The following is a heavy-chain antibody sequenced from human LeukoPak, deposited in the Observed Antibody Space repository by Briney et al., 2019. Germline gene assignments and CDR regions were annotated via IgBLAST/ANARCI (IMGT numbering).Heavy chain of an antibody. D-gene: IGHD1-14*01. Sequence: SETLSLTCTVSGGSISSYYWSWIRQPAGKGLEWIGYIYYSGSTNYNPSLKSRVTISVDTSKNQFSLKLSSVTAADTAVYYCARLTAAGCFDYWGQGTLVTVSS. V-gene: IGHV4-59*08. CDR3: ARLTAAGCFDY. J-gene: IGHJ4*02. CDR2: IYYSGST. CDR1: GGSISSYY.